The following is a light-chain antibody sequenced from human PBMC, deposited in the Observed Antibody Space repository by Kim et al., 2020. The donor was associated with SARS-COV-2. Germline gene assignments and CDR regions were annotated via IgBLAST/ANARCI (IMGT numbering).Light chain of an antibody. CDR1: SSNIGSYT. J-gene: IGLJ1*01. Sequence: GQRVTISCSGGSSNIGSYTVSWYEQLPGTAPKLLIYSTNQRPSGVPGRFSGSKSGTSASLAISGLRSEDEGDYYCAAWDGSLNAYVFGTGTKVTVL. V-gene: IGLV1-44*01. CDR3: AAWDGSLNAYV. CDR2: STN.